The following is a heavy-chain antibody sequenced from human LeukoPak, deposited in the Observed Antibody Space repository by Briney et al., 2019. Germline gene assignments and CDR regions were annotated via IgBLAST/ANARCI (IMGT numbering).Heavy chain of an antibody. V-gene: IGHV3-74*01. CDR2: ITPDGSAT. CDR1: GFTFSSYW. Sequence: GGSLRLSCAASGFTFSSYWMHWARQAPGKGLVWVARITPDGSATSYADSVRGRFTVSRENAKNTLYLQMNSLRDEDTAVYYCARTSVMVVVTSDAFDIWGQGTMVTVSS. D-gene: IGHD2-21*02. CDR3: ARTSVMVVVTSDAFDI. J-gene: IGHJ3*02.